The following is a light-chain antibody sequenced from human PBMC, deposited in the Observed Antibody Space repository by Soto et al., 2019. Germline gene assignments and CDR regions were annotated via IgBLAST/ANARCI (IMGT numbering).Light chain of an antibody. Sequence: QSALTQPASVSGSPGQSITISCTGTISDVGSYNLVSWYQQYPGKAPKLMIYEGNKRPSGVSNRFSGSKSGNTASPTISGLQAEDEADYYCCSYASSSTYVFGTGTKLTVL. CDR3: CSYASSSTYV. CDR1: ISDVGSYNL. CDR2: EGN. V-gene: IGLV2-23*01. J-gene: IGLJ1*01.